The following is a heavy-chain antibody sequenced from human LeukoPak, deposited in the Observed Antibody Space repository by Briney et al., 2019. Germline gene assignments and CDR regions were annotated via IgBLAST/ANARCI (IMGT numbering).Heavy chain of an antibody. D-gene: IGHD3-9*01. V-gene: IGHV3-74*01. CDR3: ARVMGYFVWLPQGGSIDY. CDR1: GFTFSSYW. Sequence: GGSLRLSCAASGFTFSSYWMHWVRQAPGKGLVWVSRINSDGSSTSYADSVKGRFTISRDNAKNTLYLQMNSLRAEDTAVYYCARVMGYFVWLPQGGSIDYWGQGTLVTVSS. CDR2: INSDGSST. J-gene: IGHJ4*02.